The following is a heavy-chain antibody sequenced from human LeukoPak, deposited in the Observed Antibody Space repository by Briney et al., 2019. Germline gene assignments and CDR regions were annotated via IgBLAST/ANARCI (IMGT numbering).Heavy chain of an antibody. V-gene: IGHV4-34*01. Sequence: SETLSLTCAVYGGSFSGYYWSWIRQPPGKGLEWIGEINHSGSTNYNPSLKSRVTISVDTSKNQFSLKLSSVTAADTAVYYCAREPPKYSNFGLGIAAAAHRGWFDPWGQGTLVTVSS. J-gene: IGHJ5*02. CDR3: AREPPKYSNFGLGIAAAAHRGWFDP. CDR1: GGSFSGYY. D-gene: IGHD6-13*01. CDR2: INHSGST.